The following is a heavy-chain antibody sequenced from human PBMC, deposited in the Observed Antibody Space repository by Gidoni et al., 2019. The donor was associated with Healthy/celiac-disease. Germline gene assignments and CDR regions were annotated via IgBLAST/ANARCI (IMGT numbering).Heavy chain of an antibody. D-gene: IGHD3-22*01. Sequence: QVQLVQPGVVVKKPGSSAKVSCKASGGTFSSYAISWVRQAPGQGLEWLGGIIPIFGTANYAQKFQGRVTITADESTSTAYMELSSLRSEDTAVYYCARSDYYYDSSGYYPYDYWGQGTLVTVSS. CDR1: GGTFSSYA. J-gene: IGHJ4*02. CDR2: IIPIFGTA. CDR3: ARSDYYYDSSGYYPYDY. V-gene: IGHV1-69*01.